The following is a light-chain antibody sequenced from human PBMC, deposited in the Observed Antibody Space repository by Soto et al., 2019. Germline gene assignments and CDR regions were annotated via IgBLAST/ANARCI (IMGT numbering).Light chain of an antibody. CDR1: SSDVGGYNY. CDR3: TSYTNSGPWV. CDR2: EVI. J-gene: IGLJ7*01. Sequence: QSVLTQPASVSGSPGQSITISCAGTSSDVGGYNYVSWYQQHPDKAPKLMIYEVINRPSGVSNRFSGSKSGNTASLTISGLQGEDEADYYCTSYTNSGPWVFGGGTQLTVL. V-gene: IGLV2-14*01.